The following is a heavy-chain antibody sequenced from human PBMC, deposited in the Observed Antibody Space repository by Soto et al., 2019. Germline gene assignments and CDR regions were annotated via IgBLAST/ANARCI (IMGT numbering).Heavy chain of an antibody. D-gene: IGHD3-3*01. Sequence: QVQLVESGGGVVQPGRSLRLSCAASGFTFSSYGMHWVRQAPGKGLEWVAVIWYDGSNKYYADSVKGRFTISRDNSKNTLYLQMNSLRAEDTAVYYCARIYDFWSGYRKRHDAFDIWAKGQWSPSLQ. CDR1: GFTFSSYG. CDR3: ARIYDFWSGYRKRHDAFDI. J-gene: IGHJ3*02. V-gene: IGHV3-33*01. CDR2: IWYDGSNK.